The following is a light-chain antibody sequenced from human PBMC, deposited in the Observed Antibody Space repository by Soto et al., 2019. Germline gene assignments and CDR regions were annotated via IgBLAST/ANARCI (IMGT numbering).Light chain of an antibody. J-gene: IGKJ1*01. V-gene: IGKV3-15*01. Sequence: EIVMTQSPATLSVSPGERVTLSCTASQSISINLAWYQRKPGQSPRLLFSGASTRATGVPVRFSGSGSGTEFTLSISSLQSVDFAVYFCQQHNNWPPTFGQGTKVEI. CDR2: GAS. CDR1: QSISIN. CDR3: QQHNNWPPT.